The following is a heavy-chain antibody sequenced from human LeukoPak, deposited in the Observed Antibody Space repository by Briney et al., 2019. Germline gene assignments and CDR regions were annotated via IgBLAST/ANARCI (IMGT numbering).Heavy chain of an antibody. CDR3: AGGDSGYRSDY. CDR1: GFPFRNYW. V-gene: IGHV3-74*01. J-gene: IGHJ4*02. Sequence: WGSPRLLCATSGFPFRNYWMHLVRPAPRKGLVWVARVKTDGSYTTYAASVKGRFTISRYNNKNTLYLHMNSLSAEDTGVYFWAGGDSGYRSDYWGQGTLVTVSS. D-gene: IGHD3-22*01. CDR2: VKTDGSYT.